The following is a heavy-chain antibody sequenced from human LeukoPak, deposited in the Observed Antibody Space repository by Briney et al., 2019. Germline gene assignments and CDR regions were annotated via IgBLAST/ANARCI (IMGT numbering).Heavy chain of an antibody. D-gene: IGHD4-23*01. Sequence: GGSLRLSCAASGFTFSSYGMHWVRQAPGRGLEWVAVISYDGSNKYYADSVKGRFTISRDNSKSTLYLQMNSLRAEDTAVYYCANGGNFDYWGQGTLVTVSS. CDR2: ISYDGSNK. CDR3: ANGGNFDY. J-gene: IGHJ4*02. CDR1: GFTFSSYG. V-gene: IGHV3-30*18.